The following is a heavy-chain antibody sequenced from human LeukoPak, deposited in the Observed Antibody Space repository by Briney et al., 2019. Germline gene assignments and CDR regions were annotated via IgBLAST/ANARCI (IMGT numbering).Heavy chain of an antibody. V-gene: IGHV3-48*02. Sequence: PGGSLRLSCAGSGFTFSSYRMNWVRQAPGKGLEWVSYISSSSNTIYYADSVKGRFTISSDNPKHPLYLQMNSLRDENTAVYYCARGSEYYYYDASGYYPGDFHHWGQGTLVSVS. D-gene: IGHD3-22*01. J-gene: IGHJ1*01. CDR2: ISSSSNTI. CDR1: GFTFSSYR. CDR3: ARGSEYYYYDASGYYPGDFHH.